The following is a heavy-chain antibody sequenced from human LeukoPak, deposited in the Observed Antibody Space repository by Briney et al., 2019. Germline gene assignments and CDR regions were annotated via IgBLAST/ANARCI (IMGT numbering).Heavy chain of an antibody. CDR2: IYYSGST. V-gene: IGHV4-59*01. J-gene: IGHJ4*02. CDR1: GGSISSYY. D-gene: IGHD2-21*01. CDR3: ARGKTVDPFSFDY. Sequence: SETLSLTCTVSGGSISSYYWSWIRQTPGKGLEWIGYIYYSGSTNYNPSLKSRVTISVDTSKHQFSLRLSSVTAADTAVYYCARGKTVDPFSFDYWGQGTLVTVSS.